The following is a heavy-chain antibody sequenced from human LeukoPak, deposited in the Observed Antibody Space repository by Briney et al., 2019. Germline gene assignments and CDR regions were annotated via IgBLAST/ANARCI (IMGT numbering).Heavy chain of an antibody. D-gene: IGHD4-17*01. CDR1: GYTFTSYA. V-gene: IGHV1-69*06. CDR2: IIPIFGTA. Sequence: SVKVSCKASGYTFTSYAISWVRQAPGQGLEWMGGIIPIFGTANYAQKFQGRVTITADKSTSTAYMELSSLRSEDTAVYYCARARSHDYGEDYFDYWGQGTLVTVSS. CDR3: ARARSHDYGEDYFDY. J-gene: IGHJ4*02.